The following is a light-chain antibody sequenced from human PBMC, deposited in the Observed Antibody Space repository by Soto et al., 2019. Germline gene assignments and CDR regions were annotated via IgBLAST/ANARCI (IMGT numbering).Light chain of an antibody. CDR2: DVS. V-gene: IGKV1-5*01. CDR1: QTINTR. J-gene: IGKJ1*01. Sequence: DIQMTQSPSTLSASVDDRVTIPCRASQTINTRLAWYQQKPGKAPKLLIYDVSTLESGVPSRFSGSGSGTEFTLTISSLQPDDFATYYCQQYDSFWTMFGQGTKVDIK. CDR3: QQYDSFWTM.